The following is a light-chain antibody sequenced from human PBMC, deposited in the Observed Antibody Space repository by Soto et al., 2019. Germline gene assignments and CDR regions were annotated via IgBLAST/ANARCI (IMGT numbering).Light chain of an antibody. J-gene: IGKJ2*01. Sequence: EIVLTQFPGTLSLSPGERATLSCRASQSVSSSYLAWYQKKPGQVPRLLIYGASSRATGIPDRFSGSGSGTDFTLTISRLEPEDFVVYYCQQYGNSPYTFGQGTKLEIK. CDR3: QQYGNSPYT. CDR1: QSVSSSY. CDR2: GAS. V-gene: IGKV3-20*01.